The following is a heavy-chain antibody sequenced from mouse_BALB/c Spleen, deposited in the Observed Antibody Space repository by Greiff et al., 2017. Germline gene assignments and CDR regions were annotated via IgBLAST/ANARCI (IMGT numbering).Heavy chain of an antibody. V-gene: IGHV14-3*02. CDR1: GFTIKDTY. D-gene: IGHD1-3*01. CDR2: IDPANGNT. CDR3: AREGSGCCFDY. J-gene: IGHJ2*01. Sequence: EVQRVESGAELVKPGASVKLSCTASGFTIKDTYMHWVKQRPEQGLEWIGRIDPANGNTQDDPKFQGKATITADTSSNTAYLQRSSLTSEDTAVYYCAREGSGCCFDYWGQGTTLTVSS.